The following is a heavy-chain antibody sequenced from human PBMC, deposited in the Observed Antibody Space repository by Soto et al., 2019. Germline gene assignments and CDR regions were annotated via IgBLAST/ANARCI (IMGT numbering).Heavy chain of an antibody. CDR1: GYRFTSFG. J-gene: IGHJ5*02. D-gene: IGHD3-16*01. CDR3: ARMQTLCLLNWFDP. Sequence: ASVKVSCKASGYRFTSFGISWVRQAPGQGLEWMGWMNPGSGDTGYAQKFQGRVTMTRDISIATAYMELSSLRSDDTAIYYCARMQTLCLLNWFDPCGEATQVTVSS. V-gene: IGHV1-8*02. CDR2: MNPGSGDT.